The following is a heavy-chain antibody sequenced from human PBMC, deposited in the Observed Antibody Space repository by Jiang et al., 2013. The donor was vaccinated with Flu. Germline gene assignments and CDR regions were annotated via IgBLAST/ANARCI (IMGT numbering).Heavy chain of an antibody. CDR2: ISYEGDNQ. Sequence: RLSCAASGFTFSSYGMHWVRQAPGKGLEWVAVISYEGDNQHYADSVKGRFTISRDNSKNTLYLQMSSLRAEDTAVYYCAKDMYGVWSGYYNNYYYYGLDVWGQGTTVTVSS. V-gene: IGHV3-30*18. CDR1: GFTFSSYG. J-gene: IGHJ6*02. D-gene: IGHD3-3*01. CDR3: AKDMYGVWSGYYNNYYYYGLDV.